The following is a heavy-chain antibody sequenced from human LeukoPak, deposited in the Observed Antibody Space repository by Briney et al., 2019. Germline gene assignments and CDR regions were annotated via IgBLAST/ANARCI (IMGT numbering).Heavy chain of an antibody. J-gene: IGHJ5*02. CDR3: ARDPVARGYIVLAILKPGRKDNWFDP. CDR2: INSDGSST. CDR1: GFTFSSYW. Sequence: QPGGSLRLSCAASGFTFSSYWMHWVRQAPGKGLVWVSRINSDGSSTSYADSVKGRFTISRDNAKNTLYLQMNSLRAEDTAVYYCARDPVARGYIVLAILKPGRKDNWFDPWGQGTLVTVSS. V-gene: IGHV3-74*01. D-gene: IGHD2-8*01.